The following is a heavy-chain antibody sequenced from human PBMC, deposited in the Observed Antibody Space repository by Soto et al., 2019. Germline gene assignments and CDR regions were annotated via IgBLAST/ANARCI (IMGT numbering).Heavy chain of an antibody. J-gene: IGHJ4*02. Sequence: QVQLVQSGAEVKKPGSSVKVSCKASGGTFSSYTISWVRQAPGQGLEWMGRIIPILGIANYAQKFQGRVTITADKSTSTAYMELSSLRSEDTAVYYCPRDSMSGYDSTFDYCGQGTLVTVSS. CDR1: GGTFSSYT. CDR2: IIPILGIA. CDR3: PRDSMSGYDSTFDY. V-gene: IGHV1-69*08. D-gene: IGHD5-12*01.